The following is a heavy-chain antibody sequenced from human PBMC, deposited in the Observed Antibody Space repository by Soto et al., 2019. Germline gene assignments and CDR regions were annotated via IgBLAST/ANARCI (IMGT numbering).Heavy chain of an antibody. CDR1: GGSFSGYY. D-gene: IGHD2-15*01. CDR2: INHSGST. V-gene: IGHV4-34*01. J-gene: IGHJ4*02. Sequence: QVQLQQWGAGLLKPSETLSLTCAVYGGSFSGYYWSWIRQPPGKGLEWIGEINHSGSTNYNPSLKSRVTISVDTSKNQFSLKLSSVTAADTAVYYCARSASIENPGMVPDDYWGQGTLVTVSS. CDR3: ARSASIENPGMVPDDY.